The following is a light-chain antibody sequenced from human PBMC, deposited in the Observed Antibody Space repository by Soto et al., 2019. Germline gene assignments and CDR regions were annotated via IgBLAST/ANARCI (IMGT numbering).Light chain of an antibody. Sequence: QSVLTQPPSASGSPGQSVTISCTGTSSDVGAYDYVCWYQQHPGKAPKLMIYEVNKRPSGVPDRFSGSKSGNTASLTVSGLQAGDEADYCCSSFAANDNVVFGGGTKVTVL. CDR3: SSFAANDNVV. V-gene: IGLV2-8*01. CDR1: SSDVGAYDY. CDR2: EVN. J-gene: IGLJ3*02.